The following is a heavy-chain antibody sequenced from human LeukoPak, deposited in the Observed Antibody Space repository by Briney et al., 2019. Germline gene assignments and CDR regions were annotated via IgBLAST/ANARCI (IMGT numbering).Heavy chain of an antibody. CDR1: GFTFSSYA. CDR3: AKDRYSGSYLEYFDY. J-gene: IGHJ4*02. CDR2: ISGSGGST. V-gene: IGHV3-23*01. D-gene: IGHD1-26*01. Sequence: PGRSLRLSCAASGFTFSSYAMSWVRQAPGKGLEWVSAISGSGGSTYYADSVKGRFTISRDNSKNTLYLQMNSLRAEDTAVYYCAKDRYSGSYLEYFDYWGQGTLVTVSS.